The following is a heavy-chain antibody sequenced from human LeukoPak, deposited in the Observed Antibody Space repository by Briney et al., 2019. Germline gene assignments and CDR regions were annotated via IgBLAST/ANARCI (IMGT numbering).Heavy chain of an antibody. D-gene: IGHD1-26*01. CDR3: AKWELYSGFYYIDY. CDR1: GFTFSSYW. CDR2: IKQDGSEK. Sequence: PPGGSLRLSCAASGFTFSSYWMSWVRQAPGKGLEWVANIKQDGSEKYYVDSVKGRFTISRDNAKNSLYLQMNSLRAEDTAVYYCAKWELYSGFYYIDYWGQGTLATVSS. J-gene: IGHJ4*02. V-gene: IGHV3-7*01.